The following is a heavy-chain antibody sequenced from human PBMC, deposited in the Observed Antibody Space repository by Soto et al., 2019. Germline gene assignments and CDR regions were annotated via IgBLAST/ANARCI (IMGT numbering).Heavy chain of an antibody. CDR2: IYYSGST. CDR3: ARVPAANAWFDP. D-gene: IGHD2-2*01. V-gene: IGHV4-30-4*01. J-gene: IGHJ5*02. Sequence: SETLSLTCTVSGGTISSGDYYWSWIRQPPGKGLEWIGYIYYSGSTYYNPSLKSRVTISVDTSKNQFSLKLSSVTAADTAVYYCARVPAANAWFDPWGQGTLVTVSS. CDR1: GGTISSGDYY.